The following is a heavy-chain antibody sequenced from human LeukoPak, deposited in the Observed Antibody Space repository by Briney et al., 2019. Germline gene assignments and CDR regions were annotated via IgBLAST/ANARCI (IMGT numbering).Heavy chain of an antibody. J-gene: IGHJ4*02. Sequence: GGSLRLSCAASGFTFSNYDMHWVRQAPGKGLEWVAVISYDGSKKYSADSVKGRFTISRDNFKNTLYLQMNSLRAEDTAVYYCTLDSSGRGDYWGQGTLVTVSS. CDR1: GFTFSNYD. V-gene: IGHV3-30*03. CDR2: ISYDGSKK. D-gene: IGHD3-22*01. CDR3: TLDSSGRGDY.